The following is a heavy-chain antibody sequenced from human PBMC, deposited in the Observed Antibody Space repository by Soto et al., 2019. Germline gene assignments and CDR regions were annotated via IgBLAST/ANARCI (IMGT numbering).Heavy chain of an antibody. D-gene: IGHD6-19*01. V-gene: IGHV3-30*18. CDR1: GFTFSSYG. CDR2: MSYDGSNK. CDR3: AKDRSSGWDGIYYYGMDV. Sequence: QVQLVESGGGVVQPGTSLRLSCAASGFTFSSYGMHWVRQAPGKGLEWVAVMSYDGSNKYYAGSVKGRFTISRDNSKNTLYLQMNSLRAEDTAVYYCAKDRSSGWDGIYYYGMDVWGQGTTVTVTS. J-gene: IGHJ6*02.